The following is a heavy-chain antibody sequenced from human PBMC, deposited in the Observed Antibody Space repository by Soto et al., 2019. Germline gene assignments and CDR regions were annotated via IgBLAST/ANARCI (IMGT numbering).Heavy chain of an antibody. CDR1: GNTFSSYG. CDR2: ISAYNANT. V-gene: IGHV1-18*01. Sequence: QVQLVQSGAEVKKPGASVKVSCKASGNTFSSYGISWVRQAPGQGLEWMGWISAYNANTNYAQKLQGRVTMTTDTSTSTAYMELRSLRSDDTAVYYCARDEEAVYYYYGMDVWGQGTTVTVSS. J-gene: IGHJ6*02. CDR3: ARDEEAVYYYYGMDV.